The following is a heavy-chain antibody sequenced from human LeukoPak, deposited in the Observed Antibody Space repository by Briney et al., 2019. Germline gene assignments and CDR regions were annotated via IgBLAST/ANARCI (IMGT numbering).Heavy chain of an antibody. V-gene: IGHV4-34*01. D-gene: IGHD3-22*01. J-gene: IGHJ4*02. CDR3: ARGPMSIDY. CDR1: GGSFSGYY. CDR2: ISHSGST. Sequence: SETLSLTCAVYGGSFSGYYWSWIRQPPGKGLEWIGEISHSGSTNYNPSLKSRVTISVDTSKNQFSLKLSSVTAADTAVYYCARGPMSIDYWGQGTLVTVSS.